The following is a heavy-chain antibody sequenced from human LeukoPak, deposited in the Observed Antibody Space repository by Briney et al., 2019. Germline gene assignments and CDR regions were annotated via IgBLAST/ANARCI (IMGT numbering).Heavy chain of an antibody. D-gene: IGHD2-21*01. CDR1: GYSISSGYY. J-gene: IGHJ4*02. Sequence: SETLSLTCTVSGYSISSGYYWGWIRQPPGKGLEWIGSIYHSGSTYYNPSLKSRVTISVDTSKNQFSLKLSSVTAADTAVYYCATDRDLLWWWHLYDYWGQGTLVTVSS. CDR3: ATDRDLLWWWHLYDY. V-gene: IGHV4-38-2*02. CDR2: IYHSGST.